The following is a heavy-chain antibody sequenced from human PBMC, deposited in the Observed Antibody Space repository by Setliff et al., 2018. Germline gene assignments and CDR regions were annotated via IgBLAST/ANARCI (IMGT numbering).Heavy chain of an antibody. D-gene: IGHD3-3*01. CDR1: GYTFTGYY. V-gene: IGHV1-2*02. CDR3: ATRTPVTFSGVVTTV. Sequence: ASVKVSCKASGYTFTGYYIHWVRQAPGQGLEYMGWINPNSGGTNYAPKFQGRVTMTRDTSISTVYMEVSRLRSDDKAIYYCATRTPVTFSGVVTTVWGQGSLVTVSS. CDR2: INPNSGGT. J-gene: IGHJ4*02.